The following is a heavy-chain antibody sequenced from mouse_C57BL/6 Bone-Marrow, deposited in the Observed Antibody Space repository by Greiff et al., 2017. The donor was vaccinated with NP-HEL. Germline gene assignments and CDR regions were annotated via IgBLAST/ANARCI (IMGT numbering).Heavy chain of an antibody. D-gene: IGHD1-1*01. CDR2: IRNKANNHAT. J-gene: IGHJ3*01. CDR1: GFTFSDAW. CDR3: TRRGYYGSSPWFAY. V-gene: IGHV6-6*01. Sequence: EVQRVESGGGLVQPGGSMKLSCAASGFTFSDAWMDWVRQSPEKGLEWVAEIRNKANNHATYYAESVKGRFTISRDDSKSSVYLQMNSLRAEDTGIYYCTRRGYYGSSPWFAYWGQGTLVTVSA.